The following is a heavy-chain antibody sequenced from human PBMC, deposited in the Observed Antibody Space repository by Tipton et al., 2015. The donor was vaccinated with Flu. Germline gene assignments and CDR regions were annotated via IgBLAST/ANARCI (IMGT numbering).Heavy chain of an antibody. Sequence: GLVKPSGTLSLTCGVSGGSISSSKWCSWVRQPPGKGLQWIGEIYHSGTTNYNPSFKSRVTFSVDKSKNQFSLNLISVTAADTAVYYCASRVNYYDSPFDYWGQGNLVTVSS. CDR2: IYHSGTT. V-gene: IGHV4-4*02. J-gene: IGHJ4*02. CDR3: ASRVNYYDSPFDY. CDR1: GGSISSSKW. D-gene: IGHD3-22*01.